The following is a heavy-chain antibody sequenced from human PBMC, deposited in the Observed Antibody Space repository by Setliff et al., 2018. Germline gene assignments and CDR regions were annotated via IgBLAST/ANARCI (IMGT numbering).Heavy chain of an antibody. CDR3: ARSIGLWFVD. Sequence: PSETLSLTCAVSGYSISSGYYWGWIRQPAGKGLEWIGRIYTSGSTNYNPSLKSRVTISVDTSKNQFSLKLSSVTAADTAVYYCARSIGLWFVDWGQGTLVTVSS. J-gene: IGHJ4*02. CDR1: GYSISSGYY. D-gene: IGHD5-18*01. V-gene: IGHV4-38-2*01. CDR2: IYTSGST.